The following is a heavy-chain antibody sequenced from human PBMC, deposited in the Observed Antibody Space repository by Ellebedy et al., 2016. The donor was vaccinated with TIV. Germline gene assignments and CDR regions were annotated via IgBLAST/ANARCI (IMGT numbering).Heavy chain of an antibody. CDR2: IHHSGNS. Sequence: MPLETLSLTCSVSGGSINNYYWTWIRQPPGQGLEWIGDIHHSGNSHIHPSLKSRVTLSLDTSKNQFSLDLSSVTAADTATYYCARDLGRYGMDVWGQGTTVTVSS. CDR1: GGSINNYY. J-gene: IGHJ6*02. V-gene: IGHV4-59*01. CDR3: ARDLGRYGMDV.